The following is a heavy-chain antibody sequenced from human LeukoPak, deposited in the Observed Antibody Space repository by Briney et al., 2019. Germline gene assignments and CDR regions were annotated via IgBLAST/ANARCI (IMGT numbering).Heavy chain of an antibody. Sequence: SETLSLTCTVSGGSISSYHWSWIRQPPGKGLEWIGYIYYSGSTNYNPSLKSRVTISVDTSKNQFSLKLSSVTAADTAVYYCAKDRQQLAHPEYYFDYWGQGTLVTVSS. CDR3: AKDRQQLAHPEYYFDY. V-gene: IGHV4-59*12. CDR2: IYYSGST. J-gene: IGHJ4*02. D-gene: IGHD6-13*01. CDR1: GGSISSYH.